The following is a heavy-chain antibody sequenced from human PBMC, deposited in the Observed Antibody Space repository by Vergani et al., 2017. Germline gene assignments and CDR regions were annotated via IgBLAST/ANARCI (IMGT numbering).Heavy chain of an antibody. CDR1: GFTFSSCA. Sequence: EVQLLESGGGLVQPGGSLRLSCAASGFTFSSCAMSWARQAPGKRLEWVSAISGSGGSTYYADSVKGRFTISRDNSKNTLYLQMNSLRAEDTAVYYCHCGGDCYPLNNWFDPWGQGTLVTVSS. CDR3: HCGGDCYPLNNWFDP. J-gene: IGHJ5*02. V-gene: IGHV3-23*01. D-gene: IGHD2-21*01. CDR2: ISGSGGST.